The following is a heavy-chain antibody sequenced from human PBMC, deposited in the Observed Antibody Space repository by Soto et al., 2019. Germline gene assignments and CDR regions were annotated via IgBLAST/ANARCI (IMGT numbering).Heavy chain of an antibody. J-gene: IGHJ5*02. V-gene: IGHV3-74*01. CDR3: ATVFDL. Sequence: GGSLRLSCAASGLTLRSHRIHWVRQVPGKGLEWVSRIDTDGGGTSYADSVKGRFTISTDNAKNTVNLQMNGLRGEDTAVYYCATVFDLWGQGTLVTVSS. CDR1: GLTLRSHR. CDR2: IDTDGGGT.